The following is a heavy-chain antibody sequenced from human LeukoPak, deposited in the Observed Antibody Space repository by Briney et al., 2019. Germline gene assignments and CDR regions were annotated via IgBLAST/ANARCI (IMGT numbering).Heavy chain of an antibody. CDR3: ARDRTQYQLPTEGPFDY. Sequence: AASVKVSCKASGYTFTSYGISWVRQAPGQGLEWMGWISAYNGNTNYAQKLQGRVTMTTDTSTSTAYMELRSLRSDDTAVYYCARDRTQYQLPTEGPFDYWGQGTLVTVSS. CDR1: GYTFTSYG. V-gene: IGHV1-18*01. D-gene: IGHD2-2*01. CDR2: ISAYNGNT. J-gene: IGHJ4*02.